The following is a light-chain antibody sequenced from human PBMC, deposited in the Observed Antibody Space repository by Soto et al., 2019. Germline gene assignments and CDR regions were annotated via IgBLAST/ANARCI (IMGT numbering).Light chain of an antibody. CDR3: QQTYSTPFT. CDR2: TSG. Sequence: HMTQSPSSLSASVGDRITVTCRASQRITTYVNWYQLKPGEAPKLLISTSGTLQRGVPSRFSCSGSGTDFTLTIACLQPADFATYCCQQTYSTPFTFGQGTKLEIK. V-gene: IGKV1-39*01. J-gene: IGKJ2*01. CDR1: QRITTY.